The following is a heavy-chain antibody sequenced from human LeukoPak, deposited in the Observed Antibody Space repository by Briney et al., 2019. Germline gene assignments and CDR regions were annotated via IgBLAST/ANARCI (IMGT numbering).Heavy chain of an antibody. CDR2: ISSSSSYI. Sequence: PGGSLRLSCAASGFTFSSYSMNWVRQAPGKGLEWVSSISSSSSYIYYADSVKGRFTISRDNAKNSLYLQMNSLRAEDTALYYCAKGDTMIVGNFDYWGQGTLVTVSS. D-gene: IGHD3-22*01. CDR1: GFTFSSYS. V-gene: IGHV3-21*04. J-gene: IGHJ4*02. CDR3: AKGDTMIVGNFDY.